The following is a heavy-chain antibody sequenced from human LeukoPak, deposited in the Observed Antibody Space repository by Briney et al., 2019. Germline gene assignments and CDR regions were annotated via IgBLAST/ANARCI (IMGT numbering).Heavy chain of an antibody. CDR3: ARVAKGGWFGELLSHFDY. Sequence: GGSLRLSCAASGFTFSSYEMNWVRQAPGKGLEWVSYISSSGSTIYYADSVKGRFTISRDNAKNSLYLQMNSLRVEDTAVYYCARVAKGGWFGELLSHFDYWGQGTLVTVSS. D-gene: IGHD3-10*01. CDR1: GFTFSSYE. J-gene: IGHJ4*02. V-gene: IGHV3-48*03. CDR2: ISSSGSTI.